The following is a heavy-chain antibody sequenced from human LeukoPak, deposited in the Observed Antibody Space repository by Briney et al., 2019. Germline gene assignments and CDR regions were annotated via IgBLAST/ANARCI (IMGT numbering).Heavy chain of an antibody. V-gene: IGHV1-69*05. CDR1: GDTFSRYT. Sequence: GASVKVSCKASGDTFSRYTISWVRQAPGQGLEWMGGIIPIFGTANYAQKFQGRVTMTRDTSTNTVYVELSSLRFEDTAVYYCARAGDTIFGVVIDRHFDFWGQGTLVTVSS. CDR2: IIPIFGTA. D-gene: IGHD3-3*01. CDR3: ARAGDTIFGVVIDRHFDF. J-gene: IGHJ4*02.